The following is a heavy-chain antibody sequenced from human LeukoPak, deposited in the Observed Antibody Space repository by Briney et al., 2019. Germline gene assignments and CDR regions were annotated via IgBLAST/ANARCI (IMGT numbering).Heavy chain of an antibody. J-gene: IGHJ6*02. D-gene: IGHD4-23*01. V-gene: IGHV1-58*02. CDR3: ATVATVVTPTLYGMDV. Sequence: SVKVSCKASGFTFTSSAMQWVRQARGQRLEWIGWIVVGSGNTNYAQKFQERVTITRDMSTSTAYMELSSLRSEDTAVYYCATVATVVTPTLYGMDVWGQGTTVTVSS. CDR2: IVVGSGNT. CDR1: GFTFTSSA.